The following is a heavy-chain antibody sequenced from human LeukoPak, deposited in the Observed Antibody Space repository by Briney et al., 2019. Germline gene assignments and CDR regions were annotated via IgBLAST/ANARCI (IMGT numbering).Heavy chain of an antibody. Sequence: SETLSLTCTVSGGSISSYYWSWIRQPPGKGVEWIGYIYCSGSTNYNPSLKSRVTISVDTSKNQFSLKLSSVTAADTAVYYCARHGSSSSFPPDYWGQGTLVTVSS. CDR3: ARHGSSSSFPPDY. V-gene: IGHV4-59*08. D-gene: IGHD6-13*01. CDR2: IYCSGST. CDR1: GGSISSYY. J-gene: IGHJ4*02.